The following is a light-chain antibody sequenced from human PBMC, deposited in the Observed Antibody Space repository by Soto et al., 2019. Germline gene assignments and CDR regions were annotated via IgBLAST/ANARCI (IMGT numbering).Light chain of an antibody. CDR3: QQYNTYSPVT. Sequence: DIQMTQSPSTLSASVGDRVTIACRASQSISEWLAWYQQKPGKAPKLLIYDASNLESGVPSRFSGSGSGTDFTLTISSLQPDVFGIYYCQQYNTYSPVTFGQGTKLEIQ. J-gene: IGKJ2*01. CDR1: QSISEW. CDR2: DAS. V-gene: IGKV1-5*01.